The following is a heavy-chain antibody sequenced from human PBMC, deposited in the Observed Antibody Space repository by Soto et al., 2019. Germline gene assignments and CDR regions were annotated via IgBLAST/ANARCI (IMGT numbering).Heavy chain of an antibody. CDR2: INHSGST. V-gene: IGHV4-34*01. CDR3: ARITSSSLYYYYYGMYV. J-gene: IGHJ6*02. Sequence: SETLSLTCAVYGGSFSGDYWSWIRQPPGKGLEWIGEINHSGSTNYNPSLKSRVTISVDTSKNQFSLKLSSVTAADTAVYYCARITSSSLYYYYYGMYVWGQGTTVTVSS. D-gene: IGHD6-13*01. CDR1: GGSFSGDY.